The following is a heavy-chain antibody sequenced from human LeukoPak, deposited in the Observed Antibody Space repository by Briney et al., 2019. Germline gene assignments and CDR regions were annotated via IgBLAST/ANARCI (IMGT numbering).Heavy chain of an antibody. CDR2: IYFRGST. Sequence: KTSETLSLTCTVSGGSVSSGNYYWSWIRQPPGKGLEWIGYIYFRGSTNYNPSLKSRVTISVDTSKNQFSLKLSSVTAADTAVYYCAGLIAARPLRVLDYWGQGTLVTVSS. CDR3: AGLIAARPLRVLDY. J-gene: IGHJ4*02. D-gene: IGHD6-6*01. CDR1: GGSVSSGNYY. V-gene: IGHV4-61*01.